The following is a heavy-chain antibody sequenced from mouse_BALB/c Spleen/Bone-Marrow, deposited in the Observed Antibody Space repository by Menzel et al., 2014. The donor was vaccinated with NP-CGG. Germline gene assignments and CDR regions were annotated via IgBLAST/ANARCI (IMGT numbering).Heavy chain of an antibody. D-gene: IGHD1-1*01. J-gene: IGHJ3*01. CDR3: AKYYYGNSLFAY. Sequence: EVKVVESGAELVKPGASVKLSCTASGFNIKDTYMHWVKQRPEQGLEWIGRIDPANGNTKYDPKFQGKATITADTSSSTAYLQLSSLTSEDTAVYYCAKYYYGNSLFAYWGQGTLVTVSA. V-gene: IGHV14-3*02. CDR2: IDPANGNT. CDR1: GFNIKDTY.